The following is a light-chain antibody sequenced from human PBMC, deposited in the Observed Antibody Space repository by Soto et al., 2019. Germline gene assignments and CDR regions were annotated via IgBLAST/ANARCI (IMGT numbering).Light chain of an antibody. V-gene: IGLV2-14*01. J-gene: IGLJ2*01. CDR2: DVS. Sequence: QSALTQPASVSGSPGQSITISCTGTSSDVGGYNYVSWYQQHPGKAPKLMIYDVSNRPSGVSNRFSGSKSGNTASLTISVLHAEDEADYYCSSYTSSSTLYVVFGGGTKLTVL. CDR3: SSYTSSSTLYVV. CDR1: SSDVGGYNY.